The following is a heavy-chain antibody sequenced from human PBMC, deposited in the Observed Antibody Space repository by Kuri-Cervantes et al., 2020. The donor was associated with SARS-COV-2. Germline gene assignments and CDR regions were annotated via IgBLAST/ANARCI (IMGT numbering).Heavy chain of an antibody. CDR2: INHSGST. V-gene: IGHV4-34*01. Sequence: SQTLSLTCAVYGGSFSDYYWSWVRQPPGKGLEWIGEINHSGSTNYNPSLKSRVTISVDTSKNQFSLKLSSVTAADTAVYYCAREFTAMVPKGDVWGQGTTVTVSS. D-gene: IGHD5-18*01. CDR3: AREFTAMVPKGDV. CDR1: GGSFSDYY. J-gene: IGHJ6*02.